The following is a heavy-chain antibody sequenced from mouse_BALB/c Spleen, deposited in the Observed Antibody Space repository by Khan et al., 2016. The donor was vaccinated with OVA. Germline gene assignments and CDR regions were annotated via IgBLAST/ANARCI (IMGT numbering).Heavy chain of an antibody. J-gene: IGHJ4*01. Sequence: QVQLKESGPGLVAPSQSLSITCTISGFSLTNYGVHWVRQPPGKGLEWLVVIWSDGTTTYDSALKSRLTISKDNSKSQAFLKMDRLQTDDSAIYYCARQPYFHYYVMDYWGQGTSVTVSS. D-gene: IGHD2-10*01. V-gene: IGHV2-6-1*01. CDR1: GFSLTNYG. CDR2: IWSDGTT. CDR3: ARQPYFHYYVMDY.